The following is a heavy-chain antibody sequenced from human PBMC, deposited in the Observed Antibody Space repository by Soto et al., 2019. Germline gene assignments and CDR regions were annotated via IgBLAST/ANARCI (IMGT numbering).Heavy chain of an antibody. V-gene: IGHV1-3*01. J-gene: IGHJ6*02. CDR2: INAGNGNT. CDR1: GYTFTSYA. D-gene: IGHD2-15*01. Sequence: ASVKVSCKASGYTFTSYAMHWVRQAPGQRLEWMGWINAGNGNTKYSQKFQGRVTITRDTSASTAYMELSSLRSEDTAVYHCARDPSFTGMDVWGQGTTVTVSS. CDR3: ARDPSFTGMDV.